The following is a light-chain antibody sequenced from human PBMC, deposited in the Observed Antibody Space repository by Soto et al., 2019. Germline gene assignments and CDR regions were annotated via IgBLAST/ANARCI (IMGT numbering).Light chain of an antibody. Sequence: EIVFTQSPSTLSLSPAERATLSCGASQSVTSNYLAWYQQKPGQAPRLLIFGASIRVTGIPDRFIGSGSGTDFTLTISRLEPEDFAAYYCQQYDTSRPTFGQGTKV. J-gene: IGKJ1*01. CDR3: QQYDTSRPT. V-gene: IGKV3-20*01. CDR2: GAS. CDR1: QSVTSNY.